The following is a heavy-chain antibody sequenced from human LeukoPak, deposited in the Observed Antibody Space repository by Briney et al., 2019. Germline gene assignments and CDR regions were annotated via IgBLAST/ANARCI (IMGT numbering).Heavy chain of an antibody. CDR1: GLTFSTYS. V-gene: IGHV3-48*01. D-gene: IGHD6-13*01. CDR3: ARDGPGRVSPDY. CDR2: ISTGSSTI. J-gene: IGHJ4*02. Sequence: GGSLRLSCAASGLTFSTYSMIWVRQAPGRGLEWVSYISTGSSTIHYADSVQGRFTISRDNSKNTLYLQMNSLRAEDTAVYYCARDGPGRVSPDYWGQGTLVTVSS.